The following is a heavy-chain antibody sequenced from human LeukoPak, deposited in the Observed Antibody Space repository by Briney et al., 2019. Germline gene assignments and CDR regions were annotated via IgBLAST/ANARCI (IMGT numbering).Heavy chain of an antibody. CDR2: ISYDGSNK. D-gene: IGHD3-10*01. J-gene: IGHJ3*02. V-gene: IGHV3-30*18. Sequence: GRSLRLSCAASGFTFSSYGMHRVRQAPGKGLEWVAVISYDGSNKYYADSVKGRFTISRDNSKNTLYLQMNSLRAEDTAVYYCAKGCKKYYYGSGSYCLDIWGQGTMVTVSS. CDR1: GFTFSSYG. CDR3: AKGCKKYYYGSGSYCLDI.